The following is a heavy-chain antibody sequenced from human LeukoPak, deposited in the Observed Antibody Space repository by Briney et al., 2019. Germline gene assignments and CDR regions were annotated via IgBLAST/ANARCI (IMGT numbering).Heavy chain of an antibody. CDR3: ATAVLLAAAFDY. CDR2: FDPEDGET. Sequence: ASVKVSCKVSGYTLTELSMHWVRQDPGKGLEWMGGFDPEDGETIYAQKFQGRVTMTEDTSTDTAYMELSSLRSEDTAVYYCATAVLLAAAFDYWGQGTLVTVSS. CDR1: GYTLTELS. J-gene: IGHJ4*02. V-gene: IGHV1-24*01. D-gene: IGHD6-13*01.